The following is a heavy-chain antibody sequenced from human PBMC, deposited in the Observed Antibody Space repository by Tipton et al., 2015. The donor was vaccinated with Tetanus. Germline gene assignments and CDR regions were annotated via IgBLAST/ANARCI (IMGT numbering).Heavy chain of an antibody. J-gene: IGHJ4*02. CDR1: GFIFSSYG. CDR2: SWYDGTDK. CDR3: AREADCSGGSCFSGDFDN. Sequence: SLRLSCAASGFIFSSYGIHWVRQAPGKGLEWVAVSWYDGTDKYYADSVKGRFTISRDISKNPLYLQMNSLRAEDTAVYYCAREADCSGGSCFSGDFDNFGQGTQVTVSS. D-gene: IGHD2-15*01. V-gene: IGHV3-33*01.